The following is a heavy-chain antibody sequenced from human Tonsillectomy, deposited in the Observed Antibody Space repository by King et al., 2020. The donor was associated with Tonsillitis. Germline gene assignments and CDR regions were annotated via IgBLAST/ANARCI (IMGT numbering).Heavy chain of an antibody. J-gene: IGHJ4*02. CDR1: GDSVSSNSAA. CDR3: ARGEYGGYDFDY. CDR2: TYQRSKGYK. V-gene: IGHV6-1*01. Sequence: VQLQQSGPGLVKPSQTLSLTCAISGDSVSSNSAAWNWIRQSPSRGLEWLGRTYQRSKGYKEYPMFVKSRITITPDTSKNQFSLQLNSVTLEDTAVYYCARGEYGGYDFDYWGQGTLVTVSS. D-gene: IGHD5-12*01.